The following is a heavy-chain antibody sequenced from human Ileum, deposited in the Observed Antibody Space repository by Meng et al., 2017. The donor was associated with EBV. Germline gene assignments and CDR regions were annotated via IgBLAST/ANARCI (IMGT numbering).Heavy chain of an antibody. D-gene: IGHD6-13*01. V-gene: IGHV2-5*01. J-gene: IGHJ5*01. Sequence: LRALAPPLVKPPQTLTLPCTFSGFSLSTSGVGVGWIRQPPGKALEWLAMIYGQGDKHYSPSLTSRLTITKDTSKNQVVLTMTNMDSVDTATYYCALRPRQLLRGWFDSWGQGALVTVSS. CDR3: ALRPRQLLRGWFDS. CDR1: GFSLSTSGVG. CDR2: IYGQGDK.